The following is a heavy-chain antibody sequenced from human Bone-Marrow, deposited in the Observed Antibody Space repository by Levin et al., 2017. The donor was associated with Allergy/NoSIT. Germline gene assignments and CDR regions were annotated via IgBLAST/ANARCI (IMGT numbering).Heavy chain of an antibody. CDR3: ARSRGYFDWLLYLDY. V-gene: IGHV1-2*06. CDR2: INPKSGGT. D-gene: IGHD3-9*01. J-gene: IGHJ4*02. CDR1: GYTFTAHY. Sequence: ASVKVSCKASGYTFTAHYMHWVRQAPGQGLEWLGRINPKSGGTDYAQKFQGRATMTRDTSISTAYMELGSLRSDDTAVYFCARSRGYFDWLLYLDYWGQGTLVTVSS.